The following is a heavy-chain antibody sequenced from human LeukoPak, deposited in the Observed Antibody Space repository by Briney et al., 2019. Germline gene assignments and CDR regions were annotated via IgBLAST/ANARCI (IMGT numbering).Heavy chain of an antibody. V-gene: IGHV3-30*03. CDR3: AGRAGDWFHFDY. D-gene: IGHD7-27*01. Sequence: PGGSLRLSCAASGFTFSDYYMSWIRQAPGKGLEWVAVISYDGSNKYYADSVKGRFTISRDNSKNTLYLQMNSLRAEDTAVYYCAGRAGDWFHFDYWGQGTLVTVSS. J-gene: IGHJ4*02. CDR2: ISYDGSNK. CDR1: GFTFSDYY.